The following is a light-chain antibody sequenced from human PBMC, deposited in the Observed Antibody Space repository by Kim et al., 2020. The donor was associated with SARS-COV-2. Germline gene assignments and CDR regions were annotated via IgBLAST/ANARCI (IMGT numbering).Light chain of an antibody. J-gene: IGKJ4*01. CDR2: KAS. CDR1: QRIYDW. Sequence: ASVGDRVTITCRASQRIYDWLAWYQQKPGKVPKLLIYKASSLKSGVPSRFSGSASGTEFTLTISSLQPDDFATYYCHHYNSYPLTFGGGTKVDIK. V-gene: IGKV1-5*03. CDR3: HHYNSYPLT.